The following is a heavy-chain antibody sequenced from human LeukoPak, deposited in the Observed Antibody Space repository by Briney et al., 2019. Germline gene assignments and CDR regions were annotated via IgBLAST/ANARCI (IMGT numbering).Heavy chain of an antibody. CDR3: ARSPVFLPYYFDY. V-gene: IGHV1-69*13. Sequence: GASVKVSCKASGGTFSSYATSWVRQAPGQGLEWMGGIIPIFGTANYAQKFKGRVTITADESTSTAYMELSSLRSEDTAVYYCARSPVFLPYYFDYWGQGTLVTVSS. CDR2: IIPIFGTA. CDR1: GGTFSSYA. D-gene: IGHD2-21*01. J-gene: IGHJ4*02.